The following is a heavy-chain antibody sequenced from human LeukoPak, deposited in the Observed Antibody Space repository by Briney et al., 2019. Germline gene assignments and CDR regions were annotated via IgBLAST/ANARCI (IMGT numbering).Heavy chain of an antibody. CDR3: ARDQWLADNHYMDV. V-gene: IGHV3-21*01. CDR1: GFTFSSYS. CDR2: ISTSRSYI. J-gene: IGHJ6*03. Sequence: SGGSLRLSCAASGFTFSSYSMNWVRQAPGKGLEWVSSISTSRSYIYYADSVKGRFTISRDNAKNSLSLQMNTLRVEDTAVYYCARDQWLADNHYMDVWGRGTTVTVSS. D-gene: IGHD6-19*01.